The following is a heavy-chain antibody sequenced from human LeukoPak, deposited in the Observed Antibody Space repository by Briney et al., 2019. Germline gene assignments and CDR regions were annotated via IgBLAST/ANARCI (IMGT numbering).Heavy chain of an antibody. Sequence: GGSLRLSCAASGFTFSNVWMSWVRQAPGKGLEWVGRINADTTGTYYADSVKGRFTISRDNSKKSLYLQMNSLRADDTALYYCAKGGYSGYEEGPYSFDIWGQGTLVTVSS. CDR2: INADTTGT. J-gene: IGHJ4*02. V-gene: IGHV3-43*02. D-gene: IGHD5-12*01. CDR3: AKGGYSGYEEGPYSFDI. CDR1: GFTFSNVW.